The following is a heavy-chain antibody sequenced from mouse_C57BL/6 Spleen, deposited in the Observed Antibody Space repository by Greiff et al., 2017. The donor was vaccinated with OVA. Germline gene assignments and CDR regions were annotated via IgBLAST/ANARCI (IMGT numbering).Heavy chain of an antibody. CDR3: ARRFYDYDGGYAMDY. D-gene: IGHD2-4*01. J-gene: IGHJ4*01. V-gene: IGHV1-55*01. CDR2: IYPGSGST. CDR1: GYTFTSYW. Sequence: QVQLQQPGAELVKPGASVKMSCKASGYTFTSYWITWVKQRPGQGLEWIGDIYPGSGSTNYNEKFKSKATLTVDTSSSTAYMQLSSLTSEYSAVYYCARRFYDYDGGYAMDYWGQGTSVTVSS.